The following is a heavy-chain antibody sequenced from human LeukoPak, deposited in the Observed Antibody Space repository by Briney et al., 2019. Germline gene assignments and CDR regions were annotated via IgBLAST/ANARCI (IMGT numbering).Heavy chain of an antibody. V-gene: IGHV3-21*01. CDR1: GFNFSSYS. CDR2: ISSSSSFR. Sequence: PGGSLRLSCAASGFNFSSYSMNWVRQAPGKGLEWVSSISSSSSFRYYADSVKGRFTISRDNAKNSLYLQMNSLRAEDTAVYYCARESSGYFYWGQGTRVTVSS. CDR3: ARESSGYFY. J-gene: IGHJ4*02. D-gene: IGHD3-22*01.